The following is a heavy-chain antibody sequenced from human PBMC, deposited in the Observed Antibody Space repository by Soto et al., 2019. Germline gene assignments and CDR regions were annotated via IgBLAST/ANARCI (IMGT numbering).Heavy chain of an antibody. CDR1: GGSISSGDYY. CDR3: ARRRHMITFGGVIDY. Sequence: QVQLQESGPGLVKPSQTLSLTCTVSGGSISSGDYYWSWIRQPPGKGLEWIGYIYYSGSTYYNPSLKSRVTISVDTSKNQFSLKLSSVTAADTAVYYCARRRHMITFGGVIDYWGQGTLVPVSS. D-gene: IGHD3-16*01. V-gene: IGHV4-30-4*01. CDR2: IYYSGST. J-gene: IGHJ4*02.